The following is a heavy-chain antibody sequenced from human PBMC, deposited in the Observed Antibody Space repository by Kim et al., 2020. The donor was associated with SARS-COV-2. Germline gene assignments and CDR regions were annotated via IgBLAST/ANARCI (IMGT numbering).Heavy chain of an antibody. D-gene: IGHD2-21*02. J-gene: IGHJ4*02. CDR3: AKDQDFGGDEPPYYFFDY. Sequence: GGSLRLSCAASGFTFSSFAMSWVRQPPGKGLEWVSTISGSGHSTYYADSVKGRFTISRDNSKNTLYLLMNSLRAEDTAVYYCAKDQDFGGDEPPYYFFDYWGQGALVTVS. CDR2: ISGSGHST. V-gene: IGHV3-23*01. CDR1: GFTFSSFA.